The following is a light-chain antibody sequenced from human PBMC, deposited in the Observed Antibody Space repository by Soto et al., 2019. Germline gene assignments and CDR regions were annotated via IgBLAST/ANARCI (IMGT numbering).Light chain of an antibody. CDR3: QQYNNWPPVA. CDR1: QSVSSN. Sequence: EIVMTQSPATLSVSPGERATLSYRASQSVSSNLAWYQQKPGQAPRLLIYGASTRATGIPARFSGSGSGTEFTLTISSLQSEDFAVYYCQQYNNWPPVAFGQGTKLEIK. J-gene: IGKJ2*01. CDR2: GAS. V-gene: IGKV3-15*01.